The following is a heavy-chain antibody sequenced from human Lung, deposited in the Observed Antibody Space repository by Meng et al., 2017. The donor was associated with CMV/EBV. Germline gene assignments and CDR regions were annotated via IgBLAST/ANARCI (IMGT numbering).Heavy chain of an antibody. CDR2: ISSSSSYI. CDR3: ARDLSIVPAAISYYYGMDV. CDR1: GFTFSSYS. D-gene: IGHD2-2*02. V-gene: IGHV3-21*01. J-gene: IGHJ6*02. Sequence: LXCAASGFTFSSYSMNWVRQAPGKGLEWVSSISSSSSYIYYADSVKGRFTISRDNAKNSLYLQMNSLRAEDTAVYYCARDLSIVPAAISYYYGMDVWGQGTXVTVSS.